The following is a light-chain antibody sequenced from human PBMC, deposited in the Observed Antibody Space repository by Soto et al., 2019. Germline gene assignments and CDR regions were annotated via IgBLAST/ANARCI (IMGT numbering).Light chain of an antibody. J-gene: IGKJ1*01. V-gene: IGKV3-15*01. CDR1: HSVSSN. CDR3: QQYNDWPPT. CDR2: GIS. Sequence: EIVMTQSPATLSVSPGERSTLSCRAIHSVSSNLAWYQQKPGQAPRLLMYGISRRATGIPARFSGSGSGTEFTLTISSLQSEDFGLYYCQQYNDWPPTFVQGTKVDIK.